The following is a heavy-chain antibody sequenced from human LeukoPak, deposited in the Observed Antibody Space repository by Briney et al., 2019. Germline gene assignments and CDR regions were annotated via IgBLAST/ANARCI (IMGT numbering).Heavy chain of an antibody. D-gene: IGHD3-22*01. V-gene: IGHV3-23*01. J-gene: IGHJ4*02. CDR1: GFTFSSYA. CDR3: ATDYYDSSPPSHFDY. CDR2: ISGSGGST. Sequence: GGSLRLSCAASGFTFSSYAMSWVRQAPGKGLEWVSAISGSGGSTYYADSVKGRFTISRDNSKNTLYLQMNSLRAVDTAVYYCATDYYDSSPPSHFDYWGQGTLVTVSS.